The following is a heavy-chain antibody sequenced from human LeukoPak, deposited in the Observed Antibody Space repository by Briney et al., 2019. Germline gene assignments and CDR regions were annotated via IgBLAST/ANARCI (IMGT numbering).Heavy chain of an antibody. CDR1: GFTFSSYA. Sequence: GGSLRLSCAASGFTFSSYAMSWVRQAPGKGLEWVSAISGSGGSTYYADSVKGRFTISRDNSKNTLYLQMNSLRAEDTAVYYCAKGPYYDILTGYPFDYWGQGTLVTVSS. J-gene: IGHJ4*02. CDR3: AKGPYYDILTGYPFDY. V-gene: IGHV3-23*01. D-gene: IGHD3-9*01. CDR2: ISGSGGST.